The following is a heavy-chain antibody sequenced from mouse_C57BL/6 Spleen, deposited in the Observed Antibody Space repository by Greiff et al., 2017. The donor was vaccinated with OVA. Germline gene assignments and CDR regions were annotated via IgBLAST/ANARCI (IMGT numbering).Heavy chain of an antibody. D-gene: IGHD1-1*01. J-gene: IGHJ2*01. CDR3: ARRGITTVVEDYFDY. Sequence: QVHVKQPGAELVKPGASVKLSCKASGYTFTSYWMQWVKQRPGQGLEWIGEIDPSDSYTNYNQKFKGKATLTVDTSSSTAYMQLSSLTSEDSAVYYCARRGITTVVEDYFDYWGQGTTLTVSS. CDR2: IDPSDSYT. V-gene: IGHV1-50*01. CDR1: GYTFTSYW.